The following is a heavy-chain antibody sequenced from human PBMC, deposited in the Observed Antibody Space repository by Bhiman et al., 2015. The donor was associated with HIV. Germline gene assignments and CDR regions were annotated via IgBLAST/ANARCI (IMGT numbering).Heavy chain of an antibody. J-gene: IGHJ4*02. CDR1: GFNFRDYY. D-gene: IGHD1-26*01. V-gene: IGHV3-11*04. CDR3: ARDPGGSYFDY. CDR2: ISSSGYYI. Sequence: QVQLVESGGGLVKPGGSLRLSCAASGFNFRDYYMSWIRQTPGKGLEWVSYISSSGYYIYYADSLKGRFTISRDNAKNSLYLQMDSLRAEDTAVYFCARDPGGSYFDYWGQGTLVTVSS.